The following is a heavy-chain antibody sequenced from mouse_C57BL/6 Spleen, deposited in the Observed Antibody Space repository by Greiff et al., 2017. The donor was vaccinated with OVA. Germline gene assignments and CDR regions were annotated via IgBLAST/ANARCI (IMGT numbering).Heavy chain of an antibody. CDR1: GFTFSDYY. CDR2: ISNGGGST. D-gene: IGHD4-1*01. J-gene: IGHJ3*01. Sequence: EVMLVESGGGLVQPGGSLKLSCAASGFTFSDYYMYWVRQTPEKRLEWVAYISNGGGSTYYPDTVKGRFTISRDNAKNTLYLQMSRLKSEDTAMYYCARQGGWDEGFAYWGQGTLVTVSA. CDR3: ARQGGWDEGFAY. V-gene: IGHV5-12*01.